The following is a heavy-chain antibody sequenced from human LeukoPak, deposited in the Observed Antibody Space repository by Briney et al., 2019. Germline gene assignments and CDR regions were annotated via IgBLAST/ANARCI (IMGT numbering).Heavy chain of an antibody. Sequence: VSVKVSCKTSGYTFTSYDINWVRQATGQGLEWLGWMNPNSGNTGYAQQFQGRLTLTRDISISTAYMELSGLGSDDTAVYYCARAYLFTSNSWWFDPWGQGTLVTVSS. J-gene: IGHJ5*02. CDR2: MNPNSGNT. V-gene: IGHV1-8*01. CDR1: GYTFTSYD. D-gene: IGHD2/OR15-2a*01. CDR3: ARAYLFTSNSWWFDP.